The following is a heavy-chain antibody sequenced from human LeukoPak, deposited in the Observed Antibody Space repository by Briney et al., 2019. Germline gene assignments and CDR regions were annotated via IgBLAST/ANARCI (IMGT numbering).Heavy chain of an antibody. CDR2: ISGSGGST. V-gene: IGHV3-23*01. J-gene: IGHJ4*02. D-gene: IGHD3-22*01. Sequence: PGGSLRLSCAASGFTFSSYAMNWVRQAPGKGLEWVSAISGSGGSTYHADSVKGRFTISRDDSKNTLYLQMNSLRAEDTAVYYCAKGTTTYYYDSSGYCFMDYWGQGTLVTVSS. CDR1: GFTFSSYA. CDR3: AKGTTTYYYDSSGYCFMDY.